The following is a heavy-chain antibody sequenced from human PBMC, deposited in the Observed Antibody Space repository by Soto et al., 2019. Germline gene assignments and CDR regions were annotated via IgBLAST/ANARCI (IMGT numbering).Heavy chain of an antibody. CDR1: GGSISSSSYY. CDR3: ATHGSTRFDY. J-gene: IGHJ4*02. D-gene: IGHD6-6*01. V-gene: IGHV4-39*01. CDR2: IHDSGST. Sequence: SETLSLTCTVSGGSISSSSYYWGWIRQPPGKGLEWIGSIHDSGSTYYNPSLKSRVTISLDTSKNQVSLKLTSVTAADTAVYFCATHGSTRFDYWGQGTLVTGSS.